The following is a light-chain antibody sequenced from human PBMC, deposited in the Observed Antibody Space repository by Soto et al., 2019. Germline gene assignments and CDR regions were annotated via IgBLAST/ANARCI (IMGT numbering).Light chain of an antibody. CDR3: GTWDTSLNAGV. CDR2: DNN. J-gene: IGLJ2*01. V-gene: IGLV1-51*01. CDR1: SSNIGNNY. Sequence: QSVLTQPPLVSAAPGQKVTISCSGSSSNIGNNYVSWYQQVPGTVPRLLIYDNNKRPSGTPYRFSGSKSGTSATLGITGLQTGDEADYFCGTWDTSLNAGVFGGGTKLTVL.